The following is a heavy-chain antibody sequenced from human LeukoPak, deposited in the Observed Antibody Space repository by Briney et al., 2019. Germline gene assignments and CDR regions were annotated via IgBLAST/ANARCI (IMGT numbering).Heavy chain of an antibody. D-gene: IGHD4-23*01. CDR2: INHSGST. CDR3: ARDNLDYGGNTGPYYGMDV. Sequence: KPSETLSLTCAVYGGSFSGYYWSWIRQPPGKGLEWIGEINHSGSTNYNPSLKSRVTISVDTSKNQFSLKLSSVTAADTAVYYCARDNLDYGGNTGPYYGMDVWGQGTTVTVSS. J-gene: IGHJ6*02. CDR1: GGSFSGYY. V-gene: IGHV4-34*01.